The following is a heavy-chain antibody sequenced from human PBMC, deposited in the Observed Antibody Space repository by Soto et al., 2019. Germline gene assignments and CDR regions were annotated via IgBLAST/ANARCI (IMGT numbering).Heavy chain of an antibody. Sequence: QVQLVQSGSEVKNPGSSVRVSCKASGGTFSDYTMSCLRQAPGRGLEWMGGIIPMIGATNNAQKLKGRLTITADKSTGTVYMELNSLRSDDTAVYYCARYWSAGTLYGAFDLWGQGTEVTVSP. CDR2: IIPMIGAT. J-gene: IGHJ3*01. CDR1: GGTFSDYT. V-gene: IGHV1-69*06. CDR3: ARYWSAGTLYGAFDL. D-gene: IGHD2-15*01.